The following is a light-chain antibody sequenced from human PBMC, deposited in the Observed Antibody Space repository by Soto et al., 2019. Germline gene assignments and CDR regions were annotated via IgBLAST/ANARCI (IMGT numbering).Light chain of an antibody. CDR1: SSNIGSNS. CDR3: AAWDDSLNGRV. Sequence: QPVLTQPPSASGTPGQRVTISCSGSSSNIGSNSVNWYQHLPGTAPKLLIFSNNRRPSGVPDRFSGSKSGTSASLAISGLQSEDEADYYCAAWDDSLNGRVFGGGTKVTVL. V-gene: IGLV1-44*01. CDR2: SNN. J-gene: IGLJ3*02.